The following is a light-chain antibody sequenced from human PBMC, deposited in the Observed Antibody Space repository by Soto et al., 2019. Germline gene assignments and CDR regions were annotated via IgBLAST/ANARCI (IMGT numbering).Light chain of an antibody. CDR1: SSNIGSNY. Sequence: QLVLTQPPSASGTPGQRVTISCSGSSSNIGSNYVYWYQQLPGTAPKLLIYRNNQRPSGVPDRFSGSKSGTSASLAIGGLRSEDEADYYCAAWDDSLSASFGGGTKLTVL. CDR2: RNN. CDR3: AAWDDSLSAS. J-gene: IGLJ2*01. V-gene: IGLV1-47*01.